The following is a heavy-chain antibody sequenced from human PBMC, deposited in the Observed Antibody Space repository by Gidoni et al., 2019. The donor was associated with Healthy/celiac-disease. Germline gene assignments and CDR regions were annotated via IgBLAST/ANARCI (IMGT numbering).Heavy chain of an antibody. CDR2: ISWNSGSI. CDR3: AKGHPYYYDSSGYLDFDY. V-gene: IGHV3-9*01. Sequence: EVQLVESGGGLVQPGRSLRLSCAASGFTFDAYAMHWVRQAPGKGLEWVSGISWNSGSIGYADSVKGRFTISRDNAKNSLYLQMNSLRAEDTALYYCAKGHPYYYDSSGYLDFDYWGQGTLVTVSS. J-gene: IGHJ4*02. CDR1: GFTFDAYA. D-gene: IGHD3-22*01.